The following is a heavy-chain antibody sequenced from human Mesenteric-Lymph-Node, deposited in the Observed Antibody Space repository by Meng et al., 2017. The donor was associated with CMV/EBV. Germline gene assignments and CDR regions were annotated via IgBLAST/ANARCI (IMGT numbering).Heavy chain of an antibody. Sequence: GSLRLSCIVSGGSISNNNYYWGWIRQPPGKGLEWIGSIYYSGSTYYTPSLKSRVTISVDTSKNQFSLKLNSVTAADTAVYYCARNPSYDFWRVSWGQGTLVTVSS. J-gene: IGHJ4*02. CDR3: ARNPSYDFWRVS. CDR2: IYYSGST. D-gene: IGHD3-3*01. V-gene: IGHV4-39*07. CDR1: GGSISNNNYY.